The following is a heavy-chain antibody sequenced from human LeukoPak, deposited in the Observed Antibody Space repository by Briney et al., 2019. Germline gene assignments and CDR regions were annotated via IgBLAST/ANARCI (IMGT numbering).Heavy chain of an antibody. CDR1: GGSISSSSYY. Sequence: SETLSLTCTVSGGSISSSSYYWGWICQPPGKGLEWIGSIYYSGSTYYNPSLKSRVTISVDTSKNQFSLKLSSVTAADTAVYYCARLSTTETGPEYWGQRTLVTVSS. CDR2: IYYSGST. D-gene: IGHD4-17*01. CDR3: ARLSTTETGPEY. J-gene: IGHJ4*02. V-gene: IGHV4-39*01.